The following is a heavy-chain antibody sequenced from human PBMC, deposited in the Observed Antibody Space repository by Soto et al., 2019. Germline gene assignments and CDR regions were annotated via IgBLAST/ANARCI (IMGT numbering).Heavy chain of an antibody. J-gene: IGHJ5*02. D-gene: IGHD2-15*01. V-gene: IGHV5-10-1*01. CDR1: GDSSTRYW. CDR2: IDPSDSYT. CDR3: ARRGGYCSGGSCMWRGWYDP. Sequence: LQISCKGSGDSSTRYWNSWVRQMPGKGLEWKGRIDPSDSYTNYSPSFQGHVTISADKSISTAYLQWSSLKASDTAMYYCARRGGYCSGGSCMWRGWYDPWDQGTLLTVSS.